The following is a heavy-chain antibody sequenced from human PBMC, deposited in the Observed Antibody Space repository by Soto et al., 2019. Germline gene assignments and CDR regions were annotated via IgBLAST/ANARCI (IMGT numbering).Heavy chain of an antibody. Sequence: ASVKVSCKASGYTFTSYGISWVRRAPGQGLEWMGWISAYNGNTNYAQKLQGRVTMTTDTSTSTAYMELRSLRSDDTAVYYCARDRGIPGIAVAGTAPFDYWGQGTLVTVSS. V-gene: IGHV1-18*01. CDR1: GYTFTSYG. D-gene: IGHD6-19*01. CDR3: ARDRGIPGIAVAGTAPFDY. CDR2: ISAYNGNT. J-gene: IGHJ4*02.